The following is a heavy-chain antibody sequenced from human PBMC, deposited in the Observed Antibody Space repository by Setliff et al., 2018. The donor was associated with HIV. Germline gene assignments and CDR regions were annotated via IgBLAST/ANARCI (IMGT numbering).Heavy chain of an antibody. V-gene: IGHV4-39*07. CDR1: GDSIISGRYY. CDR3: AREAPSEPTRYYNFWSGYPDWFDP. J-gene: IGHJ5*02. CDR2: IYNGGAS. D-gene: IGHD3-3*01. Sequence: TSETLSLTCIVPGDSIISGRYYWAWIRQPPGKGLEWIGTIYNGGASHYNPSLKSRVIIFLDPSKNQFSLELTSVTAADTAVYYCAREAPSEPTRYYNFWSGYPDWFDPWGPGTLVTVS.